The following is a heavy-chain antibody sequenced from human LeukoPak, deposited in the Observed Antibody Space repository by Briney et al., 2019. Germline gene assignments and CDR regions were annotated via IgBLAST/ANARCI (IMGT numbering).Heavy chain of an antibody. J-gene: IGHJ6*03. D-gene: IGHD3-22*01. CDR2: INHSGST. CDR3: AREVVNPYCYYYYMDV. Sequence: PSETLSLTCAVDGGSFSGYYWSWIRQPPGKGLEWIGEINHSGSTNYNPSLKSRVTISVDTSKNQFSLKLSSVTAADTAVYYCAREVVNPYCYYYYMDVWGKGTTVTVSS. CDR1: GGSFSGYY. V-gene: IGHV4-34*01.